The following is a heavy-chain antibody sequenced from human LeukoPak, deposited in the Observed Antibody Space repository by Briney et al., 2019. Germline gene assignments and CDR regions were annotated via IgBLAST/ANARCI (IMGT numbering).Heavy chain of an antibody. Sequence: GGSLRLSRAASGFTFSDFYMGWIRQAPGKGLEGVAYMRGSGGDIYYADSVKGRFTISRDNAKNSLYLQMNSLRAEDTAVYYCAKDIVDAGLFFDYWGQETLVTVSP. J-gene: IGHJ4*02. CDR3: AKDIVDAGLFFDY. D-gene: IGHD3-16*02. CDR2: MRGSGGDI. CDR1: GFTFSDFY. V-gene: IGHV3-11*01.